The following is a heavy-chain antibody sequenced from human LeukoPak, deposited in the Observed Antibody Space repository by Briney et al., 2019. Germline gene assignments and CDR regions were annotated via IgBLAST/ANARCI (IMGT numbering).Heavy chain of an antibody. D-gene: IGHD5-24*01. V-gene: IGHV3-74*01. CDR3: AREIVEMAPEAAFDI. J-gene: IGHJ3*02. CDR1: GCTFSSYW. CDR2: INSDGSST. Sequence: GGSLRLSCAASGCTFSSYWMDWVPQAPGKGLVWVSRINSDGSSTSYADSVKGRFTISRDNAKNTLYLQMNSLRAEDTAVYYCAREIVEMAPEAAFDIWGQGTMVTVSS.